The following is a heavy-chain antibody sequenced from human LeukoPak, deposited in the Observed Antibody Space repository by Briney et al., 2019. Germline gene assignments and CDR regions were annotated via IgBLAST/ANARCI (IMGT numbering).Heavy chain of an antibody. V-gene: IGHV3-23*01. Sequence: PGGSLRLSSAASEFTFSSYAMSWVRQAPGKGLEWVSAISGSGGSTYYADSVKGRFTISRDNSKNTLYLQMNSLRAEDTAVYYCANTFSRPPPYDYWGKGTLVTVSS. D-gene: IGHD3-16*01. CDR2: ISGSGGST. CDR1: EFTFSSYA. J-gene: IGHJ4*02. CDR3: ANTFSRPPPYDY.